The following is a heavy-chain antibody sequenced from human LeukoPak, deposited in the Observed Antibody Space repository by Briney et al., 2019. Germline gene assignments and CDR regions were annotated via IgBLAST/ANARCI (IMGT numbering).Heavy chain of an antibody. J-gene: IGHJ4*02. CDR3: AAEYGDYGNGVDY. D-gene: IGHD4-17*01. CDR2: INPNSGGT. V-gene: IGHV1-2*02. CDR1: GFTFTSYY. Sequence: ASVKVSCKASGFTFTSYYMHWVRQAPGQGLEWMGWINPNSGGTNYAQKFQGRVTMTRDTSISTAYMELSRLRSDDTAVYYCAAEYGDYGNGVDYWGQGTLVTVSS.